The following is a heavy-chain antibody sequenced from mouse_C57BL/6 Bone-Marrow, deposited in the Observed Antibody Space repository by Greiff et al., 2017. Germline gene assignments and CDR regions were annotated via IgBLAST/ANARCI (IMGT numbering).Heavy chain of an antibody. J-gene: IGHJ4*01. CDR1: GYAFSSSW. V-gene: IGHV1-82*01. CDR2: IYPGDGDT. Sequence: VQLQQSGPELVKPGASVKISCKASGYAFSSSWMNWVKQRPGKGLEWIGRIYPGDGDTNYNGKFKGKATLTADKSSSTAYMQLSSLTSEDSAVYFCAMYGNYEDAMDYWGQGTSGTVSS. CDR3: AMYGNYEDAMDY. D-gene: IGHD2-10*02.